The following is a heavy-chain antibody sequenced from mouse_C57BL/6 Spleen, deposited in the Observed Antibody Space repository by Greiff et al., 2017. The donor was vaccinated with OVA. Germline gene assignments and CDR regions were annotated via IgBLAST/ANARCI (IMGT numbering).Heavy chain of an antibody. CDR2: ISYDGSN. J-gene: IGHJ2*01. CDR3: ARGREKYYFDY. V-gene: IGHV3-6*01. CDR1: GYSITSGYY. Sequence: EVQLVESGPGLVKPSQSLSLTCSVTGYSITSGYYWNWIRQFPGNKLEWMGYISYDGSNNYNPSLKNRISITRDTSKNQFFLKLNSVTTEDTATYYCARGREKYYFDYWGQGTTLTVSS.